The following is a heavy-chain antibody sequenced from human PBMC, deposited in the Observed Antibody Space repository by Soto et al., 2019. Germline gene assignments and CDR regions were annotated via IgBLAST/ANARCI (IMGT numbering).Heavy chain of an antibody. CDR3: AKGWTEVDL. Sequence: PGGSLRLSCAASGFTFSDYYMSWIRQAPGKGLEWVSYISSSSSYTNYADSVKGRFTISRDNSKNALYLQMNSLRVDDTAVYYCAKGWTEVDLWGQGTMVTVSS. CDR2: ISSSSSYT. V-gene: IGHV3-11*03. CDR1: GFTFSDYY. D-gene: IGHD2-15*01. J-gene: IGHJ3*01.